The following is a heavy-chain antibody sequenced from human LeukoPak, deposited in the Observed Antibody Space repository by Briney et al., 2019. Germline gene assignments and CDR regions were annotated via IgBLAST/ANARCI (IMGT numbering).Heavy chain of an antibody. D-gene: IGHD3-10*01. CDR3: ARVPIWFGELVVDY. CDR2: ISAYNGNT. Sequence: ASVKLSCKASGYTFTSYGISWVRQAPGQGLEWMGWISAYNGNTNYAQKLQGRATMTTDTSTSTAYMELRSLRSDDTAVYYCARVPIWFGELVVDYWGQGTLVTVSS. J-gene: IGHJ4*02. V-gene: IGHV1-18*01. CDR1: GYTFTSYG.